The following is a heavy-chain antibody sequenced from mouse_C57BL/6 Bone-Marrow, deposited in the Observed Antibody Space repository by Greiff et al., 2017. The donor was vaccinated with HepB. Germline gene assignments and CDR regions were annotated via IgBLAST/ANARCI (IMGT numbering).Heavy chain of an antibody. D-gene: IGHD2-3*01. Sequence: VQLKQSGAELVRPGASVKLSCTASGFNIKDDYMHWVKQRPEQGLEWIGWIDPENGDTEYASKFQGKATITADTSSNTAYLQLSSLTSEDTAVYYCTTFYDGYYDYCGQGTTLTVSS. V-gene: IGHV14-4*01. J-gene: IGHJ2*01. CDR2: IDPENGDT. CDR1: GFNIKDDY. CDR3: TTFYDGYYDY.